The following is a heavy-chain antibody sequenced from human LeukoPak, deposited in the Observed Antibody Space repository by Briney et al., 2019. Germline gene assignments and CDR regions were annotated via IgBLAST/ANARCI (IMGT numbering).Heavy chain of an antibody. CDR2: IYYSGST. Sequence: SSETLSLTCTVSGGSISSYYWSWIRQPPGKGLEWIGYIYYSGSTNYNPSLKSRVTISVDTSKNQFSLKLSSVTAADTAVYYCARGGGYCSGGSCYSRWFDPWGQGTLVTVSS. D-gene: IGHD2-15*01. CDR3: ARGGGYCSGGSCYSRWFDP. CDR1: GGSISSYY. V-gene: IGHV4-59*01. J-gene: IGHJ5*02.